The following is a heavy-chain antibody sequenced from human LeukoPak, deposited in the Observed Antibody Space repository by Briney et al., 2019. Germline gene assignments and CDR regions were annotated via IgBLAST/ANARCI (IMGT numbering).Heavy chain of an antibody. Sequence: SETLSLTCTVSGGSISSGGYYWSWIRQHPGKGLEWIGYIYYSGSTYYDPSLKSRVAISVDTSKNQFSLKLSSVTAADTAVYYCARGLWFGELFHNWFDPWGQGTLVTVSS. CDR3: ARGLWFGELFHNWFDP. J-gene: IGHJ5*02. D-gene: IGHD3-10*01. V-gene: IGHV4-31*03. CDR2: IYYSGST. CDR1: GGSISSGGYY.